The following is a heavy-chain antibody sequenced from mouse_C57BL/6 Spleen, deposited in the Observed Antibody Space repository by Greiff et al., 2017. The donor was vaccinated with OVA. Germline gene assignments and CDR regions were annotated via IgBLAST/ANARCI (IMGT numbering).Heavy chain of an antibody. Sequence: DVQLVESGGGLVQPQGSLKLSCAASGFTFNTYAMHWVRQAPGKGLEWVARIRSKSSDYATYYADSVKDRFTNTRDDSQSVLYLHMNNQKTEERARYYCVRDDGYGWFAYWGQGTLVTVSA. CDR1: GFTFNTYA. D-gene: IGHD2-3*01. CDR3: VRDDGYGWFAY. J-gene: IGHJ3*01. CDR2: IRSKSSDYAT. V-gene: IGHV10-3*01.